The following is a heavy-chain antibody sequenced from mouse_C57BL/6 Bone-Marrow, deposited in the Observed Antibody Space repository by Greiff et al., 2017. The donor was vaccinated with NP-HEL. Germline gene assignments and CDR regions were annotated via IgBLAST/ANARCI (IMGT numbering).Heavy chain of an antibody. V-gene: IGHV3-6*01. J-gene: IGHJ2*01. CDR3: ARLSYYYGSSYTYFDY. D-gene: IGHD1-1*01. CDR1: GYSITSGYY. CDR2: ISYDGSN. Sequence: EVQLQESGPGLVKPSQSLSLTCSVTGYSITSGYYWNWIRQFPGNKLEWMGYISYDGSNNYNPSLKNRISITRDTSKNQFFLKLNSVTTEDTATYYWARLSYYYGSSYTYFDYWGQGTTLTVSS.